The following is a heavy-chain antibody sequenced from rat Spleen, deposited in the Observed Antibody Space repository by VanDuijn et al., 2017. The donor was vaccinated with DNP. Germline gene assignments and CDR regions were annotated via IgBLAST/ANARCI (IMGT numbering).Heavy chain of an antibody. V-gene: IGHV5-19*01. CDR3: VRWDYGIYGFDY. Sequence: EVQLVESGGGLVQPGRSLKLSCAASGFTFSYYGMAWVRQAPKKGLEWVAAISPSGSRTYYPDSVKGRFTVSRDNAKSTLYLQMYSLRSEDMATCYCVRWDYGIYGFDYWGQGTLVTVSS. CDR1: GFTFSYYG. D-gene: IGHD1-11*01. J-gene: IGHJ3*01. CDR2: ISPSGSRT.